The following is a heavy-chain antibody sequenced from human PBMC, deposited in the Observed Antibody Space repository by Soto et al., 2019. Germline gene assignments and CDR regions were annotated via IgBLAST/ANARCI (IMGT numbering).Heavy chain of an antibody. CDR3: ARTIVVVPAAILWDYYYYGMDV. V-gene: IGHV4-34*01. CDR2: ANDRGSR. J-gene: IGHJ6*02. D-gene: IGHD2-2*02. CDR1: GGSFSGYF. Sequence: PSETLSLTCAVYGGSFSGYFWSWLRQPPGKGLEWLAEANDRGSRNYNPPLRGRLTISLDTSKNQFSLRLSSVTSADTAVYYCARTIVVVPAAILWDYYYYGMDVWGQGTTVTVSS.